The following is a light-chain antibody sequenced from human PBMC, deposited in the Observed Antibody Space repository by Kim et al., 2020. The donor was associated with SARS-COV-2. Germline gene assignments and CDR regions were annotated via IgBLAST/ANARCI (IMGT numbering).Light chain of an antibody. CDR3: GTWHSNSKTRV. CDR1: SGFGDGDCG. V-gene: IGLV5-52*01. J-gene: IGLJ2*01. Sequence: MLISGFGDGDCGIRWQQQRPGNPPRYLLYYHSDSNKGQGSGVPSRFYGSNDASANAGILRISGLQPEDEADYYCGTWHSNSKTRVFGGGTQLTVL. CDR2: YHSDSNK.